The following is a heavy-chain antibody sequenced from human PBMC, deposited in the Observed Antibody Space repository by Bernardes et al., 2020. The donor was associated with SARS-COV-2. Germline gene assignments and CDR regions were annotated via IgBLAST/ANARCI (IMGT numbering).Heavy chain of an antibody. CDR2: IYYSRST. CDR3: ARVPYSGWYGYYFDY. Sequence: SETLSLTCTVSGGSISSYYWSWIRQPPGKGLEWIGYIYYSRSTNYNPSLKIRVTISVDTSKNQFSLKLSSVTAAETAVYYCARVPYSGWYGYYFDYWGQGTLVTVSS. D-gene: IGHD6-19*01. CDR1: GGSISSYY. J-gene: IGHJ4*02. V-gene: IGHV4-59*01.